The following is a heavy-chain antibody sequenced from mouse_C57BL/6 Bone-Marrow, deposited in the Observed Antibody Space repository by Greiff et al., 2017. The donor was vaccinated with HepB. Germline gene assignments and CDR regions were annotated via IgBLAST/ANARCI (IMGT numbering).Heavy chain of an antibody. CDR3: ARRAAQATPFAY. Sequence: VQVVESGAELARPGASVKLSCKASGYTFTSYGISWVKQRTGQGLEWIGEIYPRSGNTYYNEKFKGKATLTADKSSSTAYMELRSLTSEDSAVYFCARRAAQATPFAYWGQGTLVTVSA. CDR2: IYPRSGNT. V-gene: IGHV1-81*01. CDR1: GYTFTSYG. D-gene: IGHD3-2*02. J-gene: IGHJ3*01.